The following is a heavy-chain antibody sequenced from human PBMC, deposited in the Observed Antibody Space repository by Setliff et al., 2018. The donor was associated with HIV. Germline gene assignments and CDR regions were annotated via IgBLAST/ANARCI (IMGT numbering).Heavy chain of an antibody. Sequence: GGSLRLSCEASGFTFTDAWMNWVRQAPGKGLEWVGRIKSKSDGETTDYAASVRGRFTISRDDSKSIAYLQMNSLKTEDTAVYYCTRKYYYDRSGYYDAFDIWGQGTMVT. V-gene: IGHV3-15*01. CDR3: TRKYYYDRSGYYDAFDI. CDR1: GFTFTDAW. J-gene: IGHJ3*02. D-gene: IGHD3-22*01. CDR2: IKSKSDGETT.